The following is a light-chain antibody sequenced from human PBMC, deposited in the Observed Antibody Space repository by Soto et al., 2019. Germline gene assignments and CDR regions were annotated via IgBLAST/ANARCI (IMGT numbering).Light chain of an antibody. J-gene: IGLJ3*02. CDR2: AVS. Sequence: QSVLTQPPSASGTPGQRLTISCSGSSSNIGNDSVYWCQRLPGTAPKLIISAVSRRPSGVPDRFSGSKSGNTASLTISGLQADDEADYFCYSYTASDIWVFGGGTKLTVL. CDR1: SSNIGNDS. CDR3: YSYTASDIWV. V-gene: IGLV1-44*01.